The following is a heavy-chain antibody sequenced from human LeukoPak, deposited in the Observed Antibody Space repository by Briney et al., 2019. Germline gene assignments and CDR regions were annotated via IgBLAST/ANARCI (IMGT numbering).Heavy chain of an antibody. Sequence: GGSLRLSCAASGSTFSSYDTHWVRQATGKGLEWVSAIGTAGDTYYPGSVKGRFTISRENAKNSLYLQMNSLRAGDTAVYYCARDTYGDYVGEYYGMDVWGQGTTVTVSS. CDR3: ARDTYGDYVGEYYGMDV. V-gene: IGHV3-13*01. J-gene: IGHJ6*02. CDR2: IGTAGDT. D-gene: IGHD4-17*01. CDR1: GSTFSSYD.